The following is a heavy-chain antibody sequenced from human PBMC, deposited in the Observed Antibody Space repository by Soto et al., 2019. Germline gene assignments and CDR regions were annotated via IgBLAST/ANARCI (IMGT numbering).Heavy chain of an antibody. CDR1: GFTFSSYA. J-gene: IGHJ4*02. V-gene: IGHV3-23*01. CDR3: AKESLGRHFDFDY. D-gene: IGHD3-9*01. CDR2: IDDGGDNT. Sequence: PGGSLRLSCASSGFTFSSYAMSWVRQAPGKGLEWVSGIDDGGDNTYYADSVKGRFTISRDNPRNMLYLETNSLRAEDTAVYHCAKESLGRHFDFDYWGQGALVTVSS.